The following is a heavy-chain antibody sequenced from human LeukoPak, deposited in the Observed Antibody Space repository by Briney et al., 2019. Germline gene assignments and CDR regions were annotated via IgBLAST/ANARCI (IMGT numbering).Heavy chain of an antibody. J-gene: IGHJ4*02. CDR1: GYTFTGYY. CDR3: ARRGDGYKPFDY. V-gene: IGHV1-2*02. CDR2: INPNSGGT. D-gene: IGHD5-24*01. Sequence: ASVTVSCKASGYTFTGYYMHWVRQAPGQGLEWMGWINPNSGGTNYAQKFQGRVTMTRDTSISTAYMELSRLRSDDTAVYYCARRGDGYKPFDYWGQGTLVTVSS.